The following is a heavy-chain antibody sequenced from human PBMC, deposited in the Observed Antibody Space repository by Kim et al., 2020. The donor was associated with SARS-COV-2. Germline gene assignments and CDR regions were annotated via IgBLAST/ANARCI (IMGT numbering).Heavy chain of an antibody. CDR3: ARDQRHYDFWSGYYTGFDYYYYYGMDV. CDR1: GFTFSSYG. CDR2: IWYDGSNK. V-gene: IGHV3-33*01. D-gene: IGHD3-3*01. Sequence: GGSLRLSCAASGFTFSSYGMHWVRQAPGKGLEWVAVIWYDGSNKYYADSVKGRFTISRDNSKNTLYLQMNSLRAEDTAVYYCARDQRHYDFWSGYYTGFDYYYYYGMDVWGQGTTVTVSS. J-gene: IGHJ6*02.